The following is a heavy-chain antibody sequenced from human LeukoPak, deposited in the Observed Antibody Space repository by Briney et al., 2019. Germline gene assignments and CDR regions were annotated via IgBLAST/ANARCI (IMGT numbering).Heavy chain of an antibody. Sequence: PGRSLRLACAASGFTFSSYAMHWVRQAPGKGLEWVAVISYDGSNKYYADSVKGRFTISRDNSKNTLYLRMNSLRAEDTAVYYCARGQPYIAVAGTFDYWGQGTLVTVSS. V-gene: IGHV3-30*04. CDR1: GFTFSSYA. CDR3: ARGQPYIAVAGTFDY. J-gene: IGHJ4*02. CDR2: ISYDGSNK. D-gene: IGHD6-19*01.